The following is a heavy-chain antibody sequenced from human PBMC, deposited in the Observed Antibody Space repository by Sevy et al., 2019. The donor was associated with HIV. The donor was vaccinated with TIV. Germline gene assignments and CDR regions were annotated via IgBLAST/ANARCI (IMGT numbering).Heavy chain of an antibody. Sequence: SETLSLTCAVSGGSISSGGYSWNWIRQPPGEGLAWIGYIFHTGSTYYNPSLKSRVTISVDRSKNQFSLQLSSVTAADTAIYYCARAAATVTTVTHFDYWGQGTLVTVSS. CDR2: IFHTGST. CDR1: GGSISSGGYS. D-gene: IGHD4-17*01. CDR3: ARAAATVTTVTHFDY. J-gene: IGHJ4*02. V-gene: IGHV4-30-2*01.